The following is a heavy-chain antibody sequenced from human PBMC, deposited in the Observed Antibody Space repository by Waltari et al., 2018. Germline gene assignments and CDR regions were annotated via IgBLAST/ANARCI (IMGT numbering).Heavy chain of an antibody. V-gene: IGHV4-34*01. CDR2: INHSGST. J-gene: IGHJ4*02. CDR3: ARERKYYYDSSGYYPDY. CDR1: GGSFSGYY. D-gene: IGHD3-22*01. Sequence: QVQLQQWGAGLLKPSETLSLTCAVYGGSFSGYYWIWIRQPPGKGLEWIGEINHSGSTNYNPYLKSRVTISVDTSKNQFSLKLSSVTAADTAVYYCARERKYYYDSSGYYPDYWGQGTLVTVSS.